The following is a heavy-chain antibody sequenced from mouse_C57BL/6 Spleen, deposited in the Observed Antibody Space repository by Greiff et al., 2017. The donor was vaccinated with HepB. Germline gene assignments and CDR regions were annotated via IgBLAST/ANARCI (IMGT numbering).Heavy chain of an antibody. CDR1: GYTFTSYW. D-gene: IGHD1-1*01. CDR3: ARWAYYGSSYGYFDV. V-gene: IGHV1-52*01. J-gene: IGHJ1*03. Sequence: QVQLQQPGAELVRPGSSVKLSCKASGYTFTSYWMHWVKQRPIQGLEWIGNIDPSGSETHYNQKFKDKATLTVDKSSSTAYMQLSSLTSEDSAVYYCARWAYYGSSYGYFDVWGTGTTVTVSS. CDR2: IDPSGSET.